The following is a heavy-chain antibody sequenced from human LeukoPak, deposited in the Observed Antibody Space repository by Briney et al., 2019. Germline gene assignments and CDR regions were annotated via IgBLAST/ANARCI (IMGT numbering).Heavy chain of an antibody. CDR3: ARSRQHGDYVTRRPRPDY. CDR2: ISHSGST. V-gene: IGHV4-34*01. Sequence: KPSETQSLTCAGYGESFSGYYWSWLRQPPGKGLEWIGEISHSGSTNYNPSLKTRVTISVDTSKNQCSLKLISVTAPDAAVYYCARSRQHGDYVTRRPRPDYWGQGTLVTVSS. J-gene: IGHJ4*02. D-gene: IGHD4-17*01. CDR1: GESFSGYY.